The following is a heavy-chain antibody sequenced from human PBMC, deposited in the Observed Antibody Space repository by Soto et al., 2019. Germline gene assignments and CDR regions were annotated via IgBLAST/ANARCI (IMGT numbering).Heavy chain of an antibody. CDR3: ARLLGIVGAYEPNDAFDI. J-gene: IGHJ3*02. D-gene: IGHD1-26*01. Sequence: GESLKISCKGSGYSFTSYWIGWVRQMPGKGLEWMGIIYPGDSDTRYSPSFQGQVTISADKSISTAYLQWSSLKASDTAMYYCARLLGIVGAYEPNDAFDIWGQGTMVTVSS. CDR2: IYPGDSDT. V-gene: IGHV5-51*01. CDR1: GYSFTSYW.